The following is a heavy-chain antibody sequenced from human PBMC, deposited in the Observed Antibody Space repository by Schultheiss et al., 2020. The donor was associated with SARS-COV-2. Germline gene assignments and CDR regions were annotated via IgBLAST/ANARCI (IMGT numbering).Heavy chain of an antibody. Sequence: ETLSLTCAVYGGSFSGYYWSWIRQPPGKGLEWVSAISGSGGSTYYADSVKGRFTISRDNAKNSLYLQMSSLRAEDTAVYYCAKDVYCSSTSCYGKGFDYWGQGTLVTVSS. J-gene: IGHJ4*02. CDR1: GGSFSGYY. CDR3: AKDVYCSSTSCYGKGFDY. CDR2: ISGSGGST. D-gene: IGHD2-2*01. V-gene: IGHV3-23*01.